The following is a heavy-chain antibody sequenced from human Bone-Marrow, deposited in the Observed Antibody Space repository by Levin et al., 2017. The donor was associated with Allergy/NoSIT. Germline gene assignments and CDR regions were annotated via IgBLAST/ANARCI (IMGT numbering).Heavy chain of an antibody. Sequence: GGSLRLSCAASGFTFSSYPMHWVRQAPGKGLDWVAVIWYDGSNKHYADSVKGRFTISRDNSKNTLYLQVNSLRAEDTAIYYCARDHPTAMDYWGQGTLVTVSS. CDR3: ARDHPTAMDY. CDR1: GFTFSSYP. CDR2: IWYDGSNK. J-gene: IGHJ4*02. V-gene: IGHV3-33*01.